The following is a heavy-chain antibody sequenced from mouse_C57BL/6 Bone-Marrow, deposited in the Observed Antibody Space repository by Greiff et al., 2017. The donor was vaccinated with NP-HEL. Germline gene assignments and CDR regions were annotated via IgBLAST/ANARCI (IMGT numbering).Heavy chain of an antibody. CDR2: INPGSGGT. D-gene: IGHD2-5*01. V-gene: IGHV1-54*01. J-gene: IGHJ3*01. Sequence: VQLQQSGAELVRPGTSVKVSCKASGYAFTNYLIEWVKQRPGQGLEWIGVINPGSGGTKYNEKFKGKATLTADKSSSTAYMQLSSLTSEDSAVYFCARPSSYYSTWFAYWGQGTLVTVSA. CDR1: GYAFTNYL. CDR3: ARPSSYYSTWFAY.